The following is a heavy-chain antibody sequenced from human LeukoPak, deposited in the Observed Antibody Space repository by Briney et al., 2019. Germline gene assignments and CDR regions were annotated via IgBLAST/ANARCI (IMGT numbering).Heavy chain of an antibody. D-gene: IGHD1-26*01. V-gene: IGHV4-4*08. Sequence: SETLSLTCAVYGGSFSGYYWSWIRQPPGKGLEWIGRIYTSGSTNYNPSLKSRVTISVDTSKNQFSLKLSSVTAADTAVYYCARRVGATYFDYWGQGTLVTVSS. J-gene: IGHJ4*02. CDR1: GGSFSGYY. CDR2: IYTSGST. CDR3: ARRVGATYFDY.